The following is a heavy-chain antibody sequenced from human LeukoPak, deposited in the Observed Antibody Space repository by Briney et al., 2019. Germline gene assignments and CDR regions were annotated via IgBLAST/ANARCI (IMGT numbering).Heavy chain of an antibody. CDR2: IYYSGST. CDR1: SGSISSSSYY. CDR3: ARHHYCSSTSCYKPGGYFDY. V-gene: IGHV4-39*01. D-gene: IGHD2-2*02. J-gene: IGHJ4*02. Sequence: SETLSLTCTVCSGSISSSSYYWGWIRQPPGKGLEWIGSIYYSGSTYYNPSLKSRVTISVDTSKNQFSLKLSSVTAADTAVYYCARHHYCSSTSCYKPGGYFDYWRQGTLVTVSA.